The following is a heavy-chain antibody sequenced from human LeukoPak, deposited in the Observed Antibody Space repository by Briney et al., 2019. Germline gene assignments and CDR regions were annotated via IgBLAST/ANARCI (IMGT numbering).Heavy chain of an antibody. CDR3: ARGITMARGVPSKYYFDY. CDR2: INHSGST. D-gene: IGHD3-10*01. J-gene: IGHJ4*02. Sequence: SETLSLTCAVYGGSFSGYYWSWIRQPPGKGLEWIGEINHSGSTNYNPSLKSRVTISVDTSKNQFSLKLSSVTAADTAVYYCARGITMARGVPSKYYFDYWGQGTLVTVSS. V-gene: IGHV4-34*01. CDR1: GGSFSGYY.